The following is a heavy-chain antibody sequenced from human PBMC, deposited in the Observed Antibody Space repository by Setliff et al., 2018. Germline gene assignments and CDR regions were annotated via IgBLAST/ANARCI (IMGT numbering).Heavy chain of an antibody. CDR3: ARESRSTWYRRDF. CDR1: GFSIYSGYY. D-gene: IGHD6-13*01. CDR2: IYHSGST. Sequence: SETLSLTCGVSGFSIYSGYYWGWIRQPPGKGLEWIGSIYHSGSTRFNPSLKSRVTISVDTSKNQFSLKLNSVTAADTAVYYCARESRSTWYRRDFWGQGTLVTVSS. V-gene: IGHV4-38-2*02. J-gene: IGHJ4*02.